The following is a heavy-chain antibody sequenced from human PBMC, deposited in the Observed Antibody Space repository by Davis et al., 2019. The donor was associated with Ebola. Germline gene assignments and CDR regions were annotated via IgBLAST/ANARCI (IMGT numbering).Heavy chain of an antibody. V-gene: IGHV4-59*12. J-gene: IGHJ6*02. CDR3: ASMFGLPYYYYGMDL. D-gene: IGHD3/OR15-3a*01. CDR2: IRDGGSP. Sequence: MPSETLSLTCTVSGGSISSYYWNWMRQSPGEGLEWLGCIRDGGSPIYNRSLKSRVTLSVDTSKNQFSLKLSSVTAADTAVYYCASMFGLPYYYYGMDLWGQGTTVTVSS. CDR1: GGSISSYY.